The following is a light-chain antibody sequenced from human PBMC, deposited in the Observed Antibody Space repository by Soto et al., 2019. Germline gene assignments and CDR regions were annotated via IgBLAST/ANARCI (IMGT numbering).Light chain of an antibody. CDR3: QQRSNPFT. CDR2: GAS. CDR1: QSVSSRF. V-gene: IGKV3D-20*02. J-gene: IGKJ3*01. Sequence: EIVLTQSPGTLSLSPGERATLSCRASQSVSSRFLAWYQQKPGQAPRLLMYGASSRATGIPDRFSGTGSGTDFTLTISRLEPEDFAVYYCQQRSNPFTFGPGTKVDIK.